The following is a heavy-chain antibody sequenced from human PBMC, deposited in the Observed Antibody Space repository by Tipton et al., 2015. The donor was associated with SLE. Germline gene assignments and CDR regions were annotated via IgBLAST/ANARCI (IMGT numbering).Heavy chain of an antibody. CDR1: GGSISSSSYY. CDR2: IYYSGST. Sequence: LRLSCTVSGGSISSSSYYWGWIRQPPGKGLEWIGSIYYSGSTYYNPSLKSRVTISVDTSKNQFSLKLSSVTAADTAVYYCASPPDGGQGGYWGQGTLVTVSS. J-gene: IGHJ4*02. D-gene: IGHD3-16*01. V-gene: IGHV4-39*01. CDR3: ASPPDGGQGGY.